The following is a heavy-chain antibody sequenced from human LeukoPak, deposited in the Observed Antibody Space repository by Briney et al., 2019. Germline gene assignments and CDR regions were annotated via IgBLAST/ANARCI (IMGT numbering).Heavy chain of an antibody. Sequence: PSETLSLTCAVSGGSISSSNWWSWVRQSPGKGLEWIGEIYPGRNNNYNPSLKSRVTISVDKSKNQFSLSLSSVTAADTAVYYCASRDYGDYSVDYWGQGTLVTVSS. CDR1: GGSISSSNW. CDR2: IYPGRNN. J-gene: IGHJ4*02. V-gene: IGHV4-4*02. CDR3: ASRDYGDYSVDY. D-gene: IGHD4-17*01.